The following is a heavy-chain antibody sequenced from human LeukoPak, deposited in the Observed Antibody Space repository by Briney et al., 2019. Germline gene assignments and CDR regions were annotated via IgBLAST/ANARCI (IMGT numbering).Heavy chain of an antibody. J-gene: IGHJ6*02. V-gene: IGHV3-9*01. CDR2: ISWNSGSI. CDR3: ARVGIVGATNGYYYYGMDV. D-gene: IGHD1-26*01. Sequence: GGSLRLSCAASGFTFYDYAMHWVRQAPGKGLEWDSGISWNSGSIGYADSVKGRFTISRDNAKNSLYLQMNSLRAEDTALYYCARVGIVGATNGYYYYGMDVWGQGTTVTVSS. CDR1: GFTFYDYA.